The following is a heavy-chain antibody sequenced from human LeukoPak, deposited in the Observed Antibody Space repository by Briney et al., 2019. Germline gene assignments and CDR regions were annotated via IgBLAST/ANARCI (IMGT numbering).Heavy chain of an antibody. CDR1: GYTFTSYD. CDR2: MNPNSGNT. J-gene: IGHJ4*02. D-gene: IGHD3-3*01. Sequence: ASVKVSCKASGYTFTSYDINWVRQATGQGREWMGWMNPNSGNTGYAQKFQGRVTMTRNTSISTAYMELSSLRSEDTAVYYSARGSQLEIIDYWGQGTLVTVSS. CDR3: ARGSQLEIIDY. V-gene: IGHV1-8*01.